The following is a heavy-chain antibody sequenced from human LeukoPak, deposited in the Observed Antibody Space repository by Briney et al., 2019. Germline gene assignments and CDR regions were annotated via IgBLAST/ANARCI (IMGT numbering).Heavy chain of an antibody. CDR3: ARGGRGASNWTLYNWFDP. CDR1: GFNSTTYG. J-gene: IGHJ5*02. V-gene: IGHV3-33*01. CDR2: VCYDGTIK. Sequence: GGSLRLSCAASGFNSTTYGMHWVRQAPGKGLEWVALVCYDGTIKYYADSVKGRFTISRDNSKNTLFLQMSSLRAEDTALYYCARGGRGASNWTLYNWFDPWGQGTLVTVSS. D-gene: IGHD3/OR15-3a*01.